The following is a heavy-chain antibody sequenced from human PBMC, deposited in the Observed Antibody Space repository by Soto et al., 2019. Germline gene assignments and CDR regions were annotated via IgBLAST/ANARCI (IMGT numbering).Heavy chain of an antibody. D-gene: IGHD3-22*01. V-gene: IGHV1-3*01. CDR1: GYTFTSYA. Sequence: ASVKVSCKASGYTFTSYAMHWVRQAPGQRLEWMGWINAGNGNTKYSQKFQGRVTITRDTSASTAYMELSSLRSEDTAVYYCARDDVSAYYDPLGFDYWGQGTLVTVSS. J-gene: IGHJ4*02. CDR2: INAGNGNT. CDR3: ARDDVSAYYDPLGFDY.